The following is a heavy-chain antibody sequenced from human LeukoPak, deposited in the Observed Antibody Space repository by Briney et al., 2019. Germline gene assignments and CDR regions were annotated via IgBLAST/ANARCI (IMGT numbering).Heavy chain of an antibody. CDR3: AIHIVVVPAAKKKNWFDP. V-gene: IGHV4-31*03. D-gene: IGHD2-2*01. CDR2: IWNSGST. CDR1: GDSISSRTYY. Sequence: SQTLSLTCSVSGDSISSRTYYWTWIRQHPEKGLEWIGYIWNSGSTNYNPSLKSRVTISVDTSKNQFSLKLSSVTAADTAVYYCAIHIVVVPAAKKKNWFDPWGQGTLVTVSS. J-gene: IGHJ5*02.